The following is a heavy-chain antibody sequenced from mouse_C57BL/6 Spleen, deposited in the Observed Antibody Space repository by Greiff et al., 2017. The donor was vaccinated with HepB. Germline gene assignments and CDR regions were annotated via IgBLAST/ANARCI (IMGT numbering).Heavy chain of an antibody. J-gene: IGHJ2*01. Sequence: EVKVVESGEGLVKPGGSLKLSCAASGFTFSSYAMSWVRQTPEKRLEWVAYISSGGDYIYYADTVKGRFTISRDNARNTLYLQMSSLKSEDTAMYYCTRGYYYFDYWGQGTTLTVSS. CDR3: TRGYYYFDY. CDR1: GFTFSSYA. V-gene: IGHV5-9-1*02. CDR2: ISSGGDYI.